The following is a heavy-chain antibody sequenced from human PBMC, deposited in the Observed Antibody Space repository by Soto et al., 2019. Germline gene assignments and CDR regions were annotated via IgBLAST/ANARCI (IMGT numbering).Heavy chain of an antibody. CDR2: VVVSSGNT. Sequence: GASVKVSCKASGFTFTSSAVQWVRQARGQRLEWIGWVVVSSGNTNYAQKFQERVTITRDMSTSTAYMELSSLRSEDTAVYYCAASGYSSGWDIPGTGYWGQGTLVTVSS. CDR3: AASGYSSGWDIPGTGY. D-gene: IGHD6-19*01. V-gene: IGHV1-58*01. J-gene: IGHJ4*02. CDR1: GFTFTSSA.